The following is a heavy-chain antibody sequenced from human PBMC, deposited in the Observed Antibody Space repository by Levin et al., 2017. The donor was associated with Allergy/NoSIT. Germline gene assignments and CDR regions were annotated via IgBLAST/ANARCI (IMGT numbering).Heavy chain of an antibody. Sequence: SETLSLTCAVYGGSFSGYYWSWIRQPPGKGLEWIGEINHSGSTNYNPSLKSRVTISVDTSKNQFSLKLSSVTAADTAVYYCAGSTDWGYYYYYGMDVWGQGTTVTVSS. J-gene: IGHJ6*02. V-gene: IGHV4-34*01. CDR1: GGSFSGYY. CDR2: INHSGST. CDR3: AGSTDWGYYYYYGMDV. D-gene: IGHD7-27*01.